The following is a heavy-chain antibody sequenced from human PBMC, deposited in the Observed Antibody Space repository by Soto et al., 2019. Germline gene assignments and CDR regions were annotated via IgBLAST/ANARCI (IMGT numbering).Heavy chain of an antibody. D-gene: IGHD5-12*01. Sequence: QVQLVESGGGVVQPGRSLRLSCAASGFTFSSYGMHWVRQAPGKGLEWVAVISYDGSNKYYADSVKGRFTISRDNSKNTLYLQMKSLRAEDTAVYYCAKGPEYSGYAWFDPWGQGTLVTVSS. CDR2: ISYDGSNK. CDR1: GFTFSSYG. V-gene: IGHV3-30*18. J-gene: IGHJ5*02. CDR3: AKGPEYSGYAWFDP.